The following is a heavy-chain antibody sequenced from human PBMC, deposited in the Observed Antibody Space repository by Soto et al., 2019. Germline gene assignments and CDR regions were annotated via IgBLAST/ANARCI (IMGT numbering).Heavy chain of an antibody. CDR2: INAGNCNT. D-gene: IGHD2-21*02. CDR3: ARSIVVVTALDY. CDR1: GYTFTSYA. Sequence: ASVTVSCTVSGYTFTSYAMHWVRQAPGQRVEWMGWINAGNCNTKYSQKFQGRVTITRDTSASTAYMELSSLRSEDTAVYYCARSIVVVTALDYWGQGTLVTVSA. V-gene: IGHV1-3*01. J-gene: IGHJ4*02.